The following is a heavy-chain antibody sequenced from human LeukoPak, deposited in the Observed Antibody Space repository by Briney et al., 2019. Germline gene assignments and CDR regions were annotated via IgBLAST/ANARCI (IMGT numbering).Heavy chain of an antibody. Sequence: GGSLRLSCAASGLTVTNAWMNWVRQAPGKGLEWVGRIASKTDGGTTDYAAPVKGRFTISRDDSKNTLFLQMNSLRAEDTAVYYCAKDRWELPIRYYFDYWGQGTPVTVSS. CDR2: IASKTDGGTT. V-gene: IGHV3-15*04. CDR3: AKDRWELPIRYYFDY. J-gene: IGHJ4*02. CDR1: GLTVTNAW. D-gene: IGHD1-26*01.